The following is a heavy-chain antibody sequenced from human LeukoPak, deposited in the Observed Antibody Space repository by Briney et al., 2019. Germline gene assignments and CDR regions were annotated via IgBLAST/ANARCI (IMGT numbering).Heavy chain of an antibody. CDR1: GFTFSSYW. CDR3: ARMGGGAVPFP. J-gene: IGHJ5*02. CDR2: ISSGAGST. D-gene: IGHD2-8*01. Sequence: GGSLRLSCAASGFTFSSYWMSWVRQAPGKGLEWVSSISSGAGSTYYADSVKGRVTISRNNFKDTLYLQMNSLRAEDTAIHYCARMGGGAVPFPWGQGTLVTVSS. V-gene: IGHV3-23*01.